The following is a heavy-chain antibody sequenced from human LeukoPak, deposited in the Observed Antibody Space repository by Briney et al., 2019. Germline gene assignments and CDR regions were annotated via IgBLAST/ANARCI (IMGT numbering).Heavy chain of an antibody. CDR3: ARLVLMVYATIDY. V-gene: IGHV4-39*01. CDR2: IYYSGST. J-gene: IGHJ4*02. CDR1: GGSISSSIYY. D-gene: IGHD2-8*01. Sequence: PSETLSLTCTVSGGSISSSIYYWGWIRQPPGKGLEWIGSIYYSGSTYYNPSLKSRGTISVDTSKNQFSLKLSSVTAADTAVYYCARLVLMVYATIDYWGQGTLVTVSS.